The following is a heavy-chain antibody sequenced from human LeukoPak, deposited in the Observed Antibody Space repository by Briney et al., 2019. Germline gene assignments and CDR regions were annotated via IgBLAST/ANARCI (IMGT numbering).Heavy chain of an antibody. J-gene: IGHJ3*02. V-gene: IGHV3-23*01. Sequence: PSETLSLTCTVSGGSISSSSYYWGWIRQPPGKGLEWVSAISGSGGSTYYADSVKGRFTISRDNSKNTLYLQMNSLRAEDTAVYYCAKDPYTKKLYSRVGGRAFDIWGQGTMVTVSS. CDR2: ISGSGGST. CDR1: GGSISSSSYY. D-gene: IGHD3-10*02. CDR3: AKDPYTKKLYSRVGGRAFDI.